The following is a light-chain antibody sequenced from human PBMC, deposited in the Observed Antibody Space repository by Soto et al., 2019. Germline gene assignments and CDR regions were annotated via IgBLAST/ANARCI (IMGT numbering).Light chain of an antibody. CDR2: GIS. J-gene: IGKJ5*01. Sequence: EIVMTQSPSTLSVSPGERATLSCRASQSVNSNYLAWYQQKPGQAPRLLIYGISKRATDIPYRFSGSGSGTEFSLTISSLQPEDFATYYCQQHGPWPFTFGQGTRLEIK. V-gene: IGKV3D-15*01. CDR1: QSVNSN. CDR3: QQHGPWPFT.